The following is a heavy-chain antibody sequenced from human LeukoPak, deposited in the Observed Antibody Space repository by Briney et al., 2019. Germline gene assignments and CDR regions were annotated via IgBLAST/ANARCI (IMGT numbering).Heavy chain of an antibody. CDR1: GGTFSSYA. J-gene: IGHJ6*02. Sequence: GASVKVSCKASGGTFSSYAISWVRQAPGQGLEWMGWINAGNGNTKYSQKFQGRVTITRDTSASTAYMELSSLRSEDTAVYYCARDPAIPHYYYYYGMDVWGQGTTVTVSS. V-gene: IGHV1-3*01. D-gene: IGHD2-2*02. CDR2: INAGNGNT. CDR3: ARDPAIPHYYYYYGMDV.